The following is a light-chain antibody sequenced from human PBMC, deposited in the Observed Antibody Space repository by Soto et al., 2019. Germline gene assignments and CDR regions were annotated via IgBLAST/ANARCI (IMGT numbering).Light chain of an antibody. CDR3: QQYGSSPLVT. CDR1: QSVSSSY. CDR2: GAS. V-gene: IGKV3-20*01. J-gene: IGKJ5*01. Sequence: VLTQSPGTLSLSPGERATLSCRASQSVSSSYLAWYQQKPGQAPRLLIYGASSRATGIPDRFSGSGSGTDFTLTISRLEPEEFAVYYCQQYGSSPLVTFGQGTRLEIK.